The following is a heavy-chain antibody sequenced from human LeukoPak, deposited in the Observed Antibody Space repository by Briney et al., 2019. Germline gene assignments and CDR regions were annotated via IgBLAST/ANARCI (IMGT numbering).Heavy chain of an antibody. D-gene: IGHD3-16*01. Sequence: GGSLRLSCAASGFTFSSYSMNWVRQAPGKGLEWVSYISSSSSTIYYADSVKGRFTISRDNAKNTLYLQMNSLRAEDTAAYYCARLDPGATVGDFDYWGQGTLVTVSS. V-gene: IGHV3-48*01. CDR1: GFTFSSYS. CDR3: ARLDPGATVGDFDY. J-gene: IGHJ4*02. CDR2: ISSSSSTI.